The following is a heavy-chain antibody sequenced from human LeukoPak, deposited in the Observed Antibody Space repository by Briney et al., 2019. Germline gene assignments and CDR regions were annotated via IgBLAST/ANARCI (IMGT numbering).Heavy chain of an antibody. CDR2: IYYSGST. D-gene: IGHD3-22*01. CDR1: GGSFSGYY. CDR3: ARHKTYYYDSSGYYYGAPDAFDI. Sequence: SETLSLTCAVYGGSFSGYYWSWIRQPPGKGLEWIGSIYYSGSTYYNPSLKSRVTISVDTSKNQFSLKLSSVTAADTAVYYCARHKTYYYDSSGYYYGAPDAFDIWGQGTMVTVSS. J-gene: IGHJ3*02. V-gene: IGHV4-34*01.